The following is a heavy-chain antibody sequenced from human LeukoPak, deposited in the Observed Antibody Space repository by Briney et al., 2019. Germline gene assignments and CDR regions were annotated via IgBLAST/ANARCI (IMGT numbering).Heavy chain of an antibody. CDR1: GFAFSDYY. CDR2: ISSSGSTI. V-gene: IGHV3-11*01. CDR3: AIVRLVVVAAFDY. D-gene: IGHD2-15*01. J-gene: IGHJ4*02. Sequence: GGSLRLSCAASGFAFSDYYMSWIRQAPGKGLQWVSYISSSGSTIYYADSVKGRFTISRDNAKNSLYLQMNSLRAEDTAVYYCAIVRLVVVAAFDYWGQGTLVTVSS.